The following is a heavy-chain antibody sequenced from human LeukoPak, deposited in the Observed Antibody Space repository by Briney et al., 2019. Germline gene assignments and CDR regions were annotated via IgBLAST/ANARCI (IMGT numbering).Heavy chain of an antibody. J-gene: IGHJ4*02. V-gene: IGHV3-30*02. CDR3: AKDRPYYGSGSTPYY. D-gene: IGHD3-10*01. Sequence: QTGGSLRLSCAASGFTFSSYGMHWVRQAPGKGLEWVAFIRYDGSNKYYADSVKGRFTISRDNSKNTLYLQMNSLRAEDTAVYYCAKDRPYYGSGSTPYYWGQGTLVTVSS. CDR2: IRYDGSNK. CDR1: GFTFSSYG.